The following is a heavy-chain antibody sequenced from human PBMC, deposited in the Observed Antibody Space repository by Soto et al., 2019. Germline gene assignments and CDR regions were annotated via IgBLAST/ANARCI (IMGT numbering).Heavy chain of an antibody. CDR2: IYYSGST. D-gene: IGHD1-26*01. CDR3: ARDSARVGATKNYSVTAV. J-gene: IGHJ6*02. V-gene: IGHV4-31*02. Sequence: PGEGLEWIGYIYYSGSTHYHPSLKSRVTISVDTSKNQFSLKLSSVTAADTAVYYCARDSARVGATKNYSVTAVLGQGTTVPVSS.